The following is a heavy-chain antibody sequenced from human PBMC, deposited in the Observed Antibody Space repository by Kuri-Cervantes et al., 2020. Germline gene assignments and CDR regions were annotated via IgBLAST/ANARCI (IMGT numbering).Heavy chain of an antibody. CDR1: GFTFSSYG. V-gene: IGHV3-30*18. CDR2: ISYDGSNK. D-gene: IGHD5-24*01. CDR3: AKDVHGYNDY. J-gene: IGHJ4*02. Sequence: GESLKISCAASGFTFSSYGMHWVRQAPGKGLEWVAVISYDGSNKYYADSVKGRFTISRDNSKNTLYLQMNSLRAEDTAVYYCAKDVHGYNDYWGQGTLVTVSS.